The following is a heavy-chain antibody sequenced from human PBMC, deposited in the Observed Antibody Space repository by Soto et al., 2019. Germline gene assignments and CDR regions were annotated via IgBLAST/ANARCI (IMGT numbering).Heavy chain of an antibody. J-gene: IGHJ4*02. CDR2: IYYSGST. CDR1: GGSISSSSYY. D-gene: IGHD4-17*01. Sequence: QLQLQESGPGLVKPSETMSLTCTVSGGSISSSSYYWGWIRQPPGKGLEWIGSIYYSGSTYYNPSLQRRVTISVDTSKNQFSLKLSSGTAADTAVYYCARQPYGDYDFWGQGTLVTRSS. V-gene: IGHV4-39*01. CDR3: ARQPYGDYDF.